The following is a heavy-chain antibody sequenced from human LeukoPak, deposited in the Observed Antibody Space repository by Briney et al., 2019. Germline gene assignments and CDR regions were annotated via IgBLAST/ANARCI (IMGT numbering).Heavy chain of an antibody. J-gene: IGHJ4*02. D-gene: IGHD6-19*01. CDR3: ARARSGWDS. Sequence: PSGTLSLTCTVSGGSISSYYWSWIRQPPGKGLEWIGYIYYSGSTNYNPSLKSRVTISVDTSKNQFSLKLSSVTAADTAVYYCARARSGWDSWGQGTLVTVSS. CDR2: IYYSGST. CDR1: GGSISSYY. V-gene: IGHV4-59*01.